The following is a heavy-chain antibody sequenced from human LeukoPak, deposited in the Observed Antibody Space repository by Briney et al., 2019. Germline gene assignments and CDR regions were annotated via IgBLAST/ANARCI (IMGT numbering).Heavy chain of an antibody. J-gene: IGHJ6*03. CDR1: GFTLSSYS. CDR2: ITGSSGTA. V-gene: IGHV3-23*01. CDR3: AKSGASPLYHMDV. Sequence: GGSLRLSCAASGFTLSSYSMNWVRQAPGRGLEWVSGITGSSGTAYYAGSVKGRFTISRDDSKNTLYLQMSSLRVDDTAIYYCAKSGASPLYHMDVWGKGATVTVSS. D-gene: IGHD1-26*01.